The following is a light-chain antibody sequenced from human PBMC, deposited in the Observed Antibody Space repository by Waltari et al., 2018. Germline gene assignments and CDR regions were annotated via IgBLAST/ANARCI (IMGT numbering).Light chain of an antibody. CDR3: QHYEIYPLT. Sequence: DIQMTQSPSTLSATVGDRVTITCRASQNVHSWLAWYQQKPGKAPNLLIYKASSLETGVPSRFSGTGSGTEFTLTISSLQPDDFATYFCQHYEIYPLTFGGGTKVESK. CDR1: QNVHSW. J-gene: IGKJ4*01. CDR2: KAS. V-gene: IGKV1-5*03.